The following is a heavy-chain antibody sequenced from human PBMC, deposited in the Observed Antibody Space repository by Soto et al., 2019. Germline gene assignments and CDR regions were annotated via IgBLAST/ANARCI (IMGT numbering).Heavy chain of an antibody. V-gene: IGHV1-46*01. Sequence: RASVKVSCKASGYTFTSYYMHWVRQAPGQGLEWMGIINPSGGSKSYAQKFQGRVTMTRDTSTSTVYMELSSLRSGDTAVYYCARGYWQLAGGLAIAYWRQGTRVTVSS. D-gene: IGHD6-6*01. J-gene: IGHJ4*02. CDR3: ARGYWQLAGGLAIAY. CDR2: INPSGGSK. CDR1: GYTFTSYY.